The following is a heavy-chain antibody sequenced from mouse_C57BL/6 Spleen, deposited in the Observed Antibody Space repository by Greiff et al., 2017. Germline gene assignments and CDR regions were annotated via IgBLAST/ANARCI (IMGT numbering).Heavy chain of an antibody. D-gene: IGHD1-1*01. CDR2: IDPSDSYT. CDR3: ARITTVVAPYYFDY. V-gene: IGHV1-50*01. J-gene: IGHJ2*01. Sequence: QVQLQQSGAELVKPGASVKLSCKASGYTFTSYWMQWVKQRPGQGLEWIGEIDPSDSYTNYNQKFKGKATLTVDTSSSTAYMQLSSLTSEDSAVYYCARITTVVAPYYFDYWGQGTTLTVYS. CDR1: GYTFTSYW.